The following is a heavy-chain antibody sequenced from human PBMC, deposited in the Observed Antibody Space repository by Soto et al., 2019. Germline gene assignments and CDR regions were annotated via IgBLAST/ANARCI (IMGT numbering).Heavy chain of an antibody. V-gene: IGHV3-21*01. D-gene: IGHD4-17*01. CDR2: ISSSSSYI. Sequence: PGGSLRLSCAASGFTFSSYSMNWVRQAPGKGLEWVSSISSSSSYIYYADSVKGRFTISRDNAKNSLYLQMNSLRAEDTAVYYCARQEPAHDYESDYWGQGTLVTVSS. J-gene: IGHJ4*02. CDR3: ARQEPAHDYESDY. CDR1: GFTFSSYS.